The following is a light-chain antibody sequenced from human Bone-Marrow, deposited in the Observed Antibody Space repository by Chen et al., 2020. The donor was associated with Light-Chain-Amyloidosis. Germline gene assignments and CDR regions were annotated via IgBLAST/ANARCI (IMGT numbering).Light chain of an antibody. CDR1: DLPTKY. CDR3: QSADSSGTYEVI. Sequence: SYELTQPPSVSVSPGQTARITCPGGDLPTKYAYGYQQKPGQAPVLVIHRETERPSGISERFSGSSSGTTATLTISGVQAEDEADYHCQSADSSGTYEVIFGGGTKLTVL. J-gene: IGLJ2*01. V-gene: IGLV3-25*03. CDR2: RET.